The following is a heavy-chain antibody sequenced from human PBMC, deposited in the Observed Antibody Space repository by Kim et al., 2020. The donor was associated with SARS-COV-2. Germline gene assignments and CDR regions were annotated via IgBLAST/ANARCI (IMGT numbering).Heavy chain of an antibody. D-gene: IGHD3-3*01. CDR3: ARDPLNDFWSGSHYYMDV. J-gene: IGHJ6*03. V-gene: IGHV3-48*03. Sequence: KGRLTIARDNAKNSLYLQMNSLRAEDTAVYYCARDPLNDFWSGSHYYMDVWGKGTTVTVSS.